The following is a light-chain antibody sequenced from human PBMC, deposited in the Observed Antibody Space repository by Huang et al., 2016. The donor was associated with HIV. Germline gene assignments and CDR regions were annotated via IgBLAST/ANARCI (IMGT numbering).Light chain of an antibody. CDR3: LQTNGFPRT. V-gene: IGKV1-12*01. CDR2: AAS. Sequence: DIQMTQSPSSVSASVGDRVTITCRASQGISTWLAWYQQKPGKAPKRLMYAASSLQSGVPSRFSGSGSGTDFTLTISSLLPEDIATYYCLQTNGFPRTFGQGTKVEIK. CDR1: QGISTW. J-gene: IGKJ1*01.